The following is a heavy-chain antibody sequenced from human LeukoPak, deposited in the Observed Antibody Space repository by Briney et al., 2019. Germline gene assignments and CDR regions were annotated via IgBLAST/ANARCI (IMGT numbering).Heavy chain of an antibody. J-gene: IGHJ4*02. V-gene: IGHV4-59*02. CDR3: ARDQYIYSDSSGYYDY. D-gene: IGHD3-22*01. CDR2: IYYTET. Sequence: PSETLSLTCTVSGGSVSNYYWSWIRQSPGKGLEWIGYIYYTETSYNPSLKSRVTISADTSKNQFSLKLYSVTAADTAVYYCARDQYIYSDSSGYYDYWDQGTLVTVSS. CDR1: GGSVSNYY.